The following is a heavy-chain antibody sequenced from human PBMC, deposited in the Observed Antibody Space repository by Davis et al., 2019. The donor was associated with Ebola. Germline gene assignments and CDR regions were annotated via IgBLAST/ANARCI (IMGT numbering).Heavy chain of an antibody. D-gene: IGHD2-2*01. CDR3: ARDGDIVVVPDWYYFDY. V-gene: IGHV3-9*01. CDR2: ISWNSDSI. Sequence: PGGSLRLSCAASGFTFDDYAMHWVRQAPGKGLEWVSGISWNSDSIGYADSVKGRFTIPRDNAKNSLHLQMNSLRAEDTALYYCARDGDIVVVPDWYYFDYWGQGTLVTVSS. J-gene: IGHJ4*02. CDR1: GFTFDDYA.